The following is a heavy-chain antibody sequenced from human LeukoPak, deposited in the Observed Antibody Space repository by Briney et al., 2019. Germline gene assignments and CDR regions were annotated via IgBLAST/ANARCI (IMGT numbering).Heavy chain of an antibody. V-gene: IGHV3-7*04. CDR2: IKEDGSVT. CDR3: ARGRPTPGTDY. J-gene: IGHJ4*02. CDR1: GFTFSSFL. D-gene: IGHD6-13*01. Sequence: GGSLRLSCVGSGFTFSSFLMNWVRQVPGKGLEWLANIKEDGSVTTHVESVKGRFTISRDNAENVLYLQMNSLRVEDTGIYYCARGRPTPGTDYWGQGILVTVSS.